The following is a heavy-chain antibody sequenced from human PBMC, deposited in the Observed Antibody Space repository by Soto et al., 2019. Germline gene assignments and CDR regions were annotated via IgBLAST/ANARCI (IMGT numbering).Heavy chain of an antibody. CDR2: IYHSGTT. CDR3: ARNDSSGGGYFDS. J-gene: IGHJ4*02. V-gene: IGHV4-4*02. D-gene: IGHD3-22*01. CDR1: GDSIASSYW. Sequence: ETLSLTCVVSGDSIASSYWWSWVRQPPGKGLEWIGEIYHSGTTNYNPSLKSRVTISVDTSKNQFSLKLRSVTVADTAVYYCARNDSSGGGYFDSWGQGTLVTVSS.